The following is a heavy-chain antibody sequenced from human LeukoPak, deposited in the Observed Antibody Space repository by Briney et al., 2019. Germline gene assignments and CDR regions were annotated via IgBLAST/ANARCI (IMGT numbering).Heavy chain of an antibody. D-gene: IGHD3-22*01. V-gene: IGHV1-2*02. CDR3: ARATGGYYDYFDY. J-gene: IGHJ4*02. CDR2: INPNSGGT. CDR1: GYTFTGYY. Sequence: GASVEVSCKASGYTFTGYYMHWVRQAPGQGLEWMGWINPNSGGTNYAQKFQGRVTMTRDTSISTAYMELSRLTSDDTAVYYCARATGGYYDYFDYWGQGTLVTVSS.